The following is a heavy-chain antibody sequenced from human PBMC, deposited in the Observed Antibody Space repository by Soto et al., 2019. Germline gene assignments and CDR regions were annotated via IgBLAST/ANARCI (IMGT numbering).Heavy chain of an antibody. D-gene: IGHD6-13*01. CDR3: ARGIAPYYFDY. Sequence: QVPLVQSGAEEKKPGASVKVSCKASGYTFTSYAMHWVRQAPGQRLEWMGWINAGNGNTKYSQKFQGRVTITRDTSASKAYMELSSLRSEDTAVYYCARGIAPYYFDYWGQGTLVTVSS. CDR1: GYTFTSYA. J-gene: IGHJ4*02. CDR2: INAGNGNT. V-gene: IGHV1-3*05.